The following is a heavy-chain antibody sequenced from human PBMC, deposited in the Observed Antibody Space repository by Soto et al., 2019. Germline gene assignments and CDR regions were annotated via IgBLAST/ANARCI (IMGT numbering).Heavy chain of an antibody. CDR1: GCRFSSYY. J-gene: IGHJ6*02. CDR3: AEERTFLEWLLPYGMDV. D-gene: IGHD3-3*02. Sequence: LGRTFAACGCRFSSYYKHWVRQAPGKGLEWVAVISYDGSNKYYADSVKGRFTISRDNSKNTLYLQMNSLRAEDTAVYYCAEERTFLEWLLPYGMDVWGQGTMVTVSS. V-gene: IGHV3-30*18. CDR2: ISYDGSNK.